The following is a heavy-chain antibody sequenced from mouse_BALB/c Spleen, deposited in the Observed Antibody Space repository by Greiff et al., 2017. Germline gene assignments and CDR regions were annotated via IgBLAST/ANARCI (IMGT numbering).Heavy chain of an antibody. V-gene: IGHV5-17*02. CDR3: ARSGLRRDFDY. D-gene: IGHD2-4*01. J-gene: IGHJ2*01. CDR2: ISSGSSTI. CDR1: GFTFSSFG. Sequence: EVQVVESGGGLVQPGGSRKLSCAASGFTFSSFGMHWVRQAPEKGLEWVAYISSGSSTIYYADTVKGRFTISRDNPKNTLFLQMTSLRSEDTAMYYCARSGLRRDFDYWGQGTTLTVSS.